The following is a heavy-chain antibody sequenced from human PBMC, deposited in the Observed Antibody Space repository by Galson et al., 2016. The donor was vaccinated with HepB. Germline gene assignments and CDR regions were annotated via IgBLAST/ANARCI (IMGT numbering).Heavy chain of an antibody. Sequence: SLRLSCAASGFTFTNYWIHWVRQAPGKGLVWVSGINNDGSTTYYADSVSGRFTISRDNAKNTVYLHMNSLRAEDTAVYYCGSVSEYWGQGTLVAVSS. CDR2: INNDGSTT. CDR1: GFTFTNYW. CDR3: GSVSEY. J-gene: IGHJ4*02. V-gene: IGHV3-74*01.